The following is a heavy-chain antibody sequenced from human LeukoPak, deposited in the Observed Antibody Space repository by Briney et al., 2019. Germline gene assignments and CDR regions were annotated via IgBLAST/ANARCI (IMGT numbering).Heavy chain of an antibody. Sequence: PSETLSLTCTVSGGSISGYYWSWIRQPPGKGLEWIGYIYYSGSTNYNPSLKSRATISVDTSENQFSLKLSSVTAADTAVYYCARDLVVVAAYNWFDPWGQGTLVTVSS. V-gene: IGHV4-59*01. J-gene: IGHJ5*02. CDR3: ARDLVVVAAYNWFDP. CDR2: IYYSGST. D-gene: IGHD2-15*01. CDR1: GGSISGYY.